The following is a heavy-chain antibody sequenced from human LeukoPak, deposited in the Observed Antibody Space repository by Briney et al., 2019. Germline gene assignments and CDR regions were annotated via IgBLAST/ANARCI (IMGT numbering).Heavy chain of an antibody. V-gene: IGHV3-48*01. CDR2: ISSLSGTI. D-gene: IGHD1-26*01. J-gene: IGHJ4*02. CDR1: GFTFSSYS. CDR3: ARETGSYYKAGFDY. Sequence: GGSLRLSCAASGFTFSSYSMNWVRQAPGEGLEWVSYISSLSGTIYYADSVKGRFTISRDNAKNSLYLQMDSLRAEDTAVYYCARETGSYYKAGFDYWGQGTLVTVSS.